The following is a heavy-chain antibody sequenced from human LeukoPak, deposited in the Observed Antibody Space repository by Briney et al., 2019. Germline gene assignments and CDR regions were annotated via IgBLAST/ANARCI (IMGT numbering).Heavy chain of an antibody. D-gene: IGHD4-11*01. CDR3: ARVTNAGFFDY. J-gene: IGHJ4*02. CDR1: AYAFTTYG. V-gene: IGHV1-18*01. Sequence: ASVKVSCKASAYAFTTYGITCVRQAPGQGLEWMGWISAYNGHTNHAQKLQGRVTVTTDTSTSTAYMELRSLRSDDTAVYYCARVTNAGFFDYWGQGTLVTVSS. CDR2: ISAYNGHT.